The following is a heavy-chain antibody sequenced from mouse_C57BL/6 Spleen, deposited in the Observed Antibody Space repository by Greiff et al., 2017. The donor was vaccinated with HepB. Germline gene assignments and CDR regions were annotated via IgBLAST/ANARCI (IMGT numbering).Heavy chain of an antibody. CDR1: GFSLTSYG. CDR2: IWSGGST. CDR3: ARKGYYGSSYRYFDV. V-gene: IGHV2-2*01. J-gene: IGHJ1*03. D-gene: IGHD1-1*01. Sequence: VKLMESGPGLVQPSQSLSITCTVSGFSLTSYGVHWVRQSPGKGLEWLGVIWSGGSTDYNAAFISRLSISKDNSKSLVFFKMNSLQADDTAIYYCARKGYYGSSYRYFDVWGKGTTVTVSS.